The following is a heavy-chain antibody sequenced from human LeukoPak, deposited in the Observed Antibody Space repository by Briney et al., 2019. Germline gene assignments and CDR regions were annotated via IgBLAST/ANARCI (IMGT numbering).Heavy chain of an antibody. CDR1: GFTFSSYS. Sequence: GGSLRLSCAASGFTFSSYSMNWVRQAPGKGLERVSSISSSSSYIYYADSVKGRFTISRDNAKNSLYLQMNSLRAEDTAVYYCARDWILEWLLPQIYYYYYYMDVWGKGTTVTVSS. V-gene: IGHV3-21*01. D-gene: IGHD3-3*01. CDR2: ISSSSSYI. CDR3: ARDWILEWLLPQIYYYYYYMDV. J-gene: IGHJ6*03.